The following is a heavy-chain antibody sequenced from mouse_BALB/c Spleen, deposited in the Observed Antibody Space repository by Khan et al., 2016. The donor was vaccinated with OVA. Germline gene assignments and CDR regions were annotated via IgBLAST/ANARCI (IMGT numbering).Heavy chain of an antibody. Sequence: QVQLKQSGPGLVAPSQSLSIACTVSGFSLTTYGVNWVRQPPGEGLEWLGVIWAGGSTNYNSALRSRLSISKDNSKSQVFLKMHRLQTDDTAMYYCVRFYDPYYAMDYWGQGTSVTVSS. CDR3: VRFYDPYYAMDY. CDR2: IWAGGST. V-gene: IGHV2-9*02. J-gene: IGHJ4*01. D-gene: IGHD2-3*01. CDR1: GFSLTTYG.